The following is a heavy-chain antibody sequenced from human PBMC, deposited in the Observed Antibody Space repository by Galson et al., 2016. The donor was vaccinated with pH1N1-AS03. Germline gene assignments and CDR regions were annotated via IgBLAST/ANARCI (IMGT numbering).Heavy chain of an antibody. CDR1: GGSISSYY. CDR2: VYYTGST. V-gene: IGHV4-59*12. Sequence: LSLTCTVSGGSISSYYWSWIRQPPGKGLEWIGYVYYTGSTYSKPSLKSRIFISADTSKNQFSLSLGSVTAADTAVYYCARGREQLMYYFDYWGQGILVTVSS. D-gene: IGHD1-26*01. CDR3: ARGREQLMYYFDY. J-gene: IGHJ4*02.